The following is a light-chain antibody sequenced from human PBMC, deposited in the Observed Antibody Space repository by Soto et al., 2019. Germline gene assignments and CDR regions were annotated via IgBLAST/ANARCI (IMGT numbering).Light chain of an antibody. Sequence: EIVLTQSPGTLSLSPGERATLSCRASQSVSSSYLAWYQQKPGQAPRLLIYGASSRATGIPDRFSGSGSGTDFTLTISRLEPEDFAVYYCHQYDSSPLTVGGGTKVVIK. CDR2: GAS. CDR3: HQYDSSPLT. J-gene: IGKJ4*01. CDR1: QSVSSSY. V-gene: IGKV3-20*01.